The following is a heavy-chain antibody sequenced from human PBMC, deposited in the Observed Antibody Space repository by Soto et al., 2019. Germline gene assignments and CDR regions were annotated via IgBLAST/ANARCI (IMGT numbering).Heavy chain of an antibody. CDR1: GFTFDDYA. CDR2: ISWNSGSI. D-gene: IGHD6-19*01. Sequence: GGSLRLSCAASGFTFDDYAMHWVRQAPGKGLEWVSGISWNSGSIGYADSVKGRFTISRDNAKNSLYLQMNSLRAEDTALYYCAKDIRGYSSILDYWGQGTLVTVSS. J-gene: IGHJ4*02. V-gene: IGHV3-9*01. CDR3: AKDIRGYSSILDY.